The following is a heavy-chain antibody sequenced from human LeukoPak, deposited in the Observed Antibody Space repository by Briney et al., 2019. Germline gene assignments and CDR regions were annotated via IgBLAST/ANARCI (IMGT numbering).Heavy chain of an antibody. CDR3: ARVVATITRLFDY. Sequence: SETLSLTCTVSGGSISSYYWSWIRQPPGKGLEWIGYIYYSGSTYYNPSLKSRVTISVDTSKNQFSLKLSSVTAADTAVYYCARVVATITRLFDYWGQGTLVTVSS. J-gene: IGHJ4*02. D-gene: IGHD5-12*01. V-gene: IGHV4-30-4*08. CDR2: IYYSGST. CDR1: GGSISSYY.